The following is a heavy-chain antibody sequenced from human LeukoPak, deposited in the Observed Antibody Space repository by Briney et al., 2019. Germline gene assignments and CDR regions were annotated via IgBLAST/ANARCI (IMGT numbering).Heavy chain of an antibody. CDR2: VFYSGST. CDR3: ARDLSARALPGIVGAMYYFDY. D-gene: IGHD1-26*01. Sequence: SETLSLTCAVSGDSISNYYWSWIRQPPGKGLEWIGYVFYSGSTNYNPSLKSRVTISVDTSKNQFSLKLSSVTAADTAVYYCARDLSARALPGIVGAMYYFDYWGQGTLVTVSS. CDR1: GDSISNYY. J-gene: IGHJ4*02. V-gene: IGHV4-59*12.